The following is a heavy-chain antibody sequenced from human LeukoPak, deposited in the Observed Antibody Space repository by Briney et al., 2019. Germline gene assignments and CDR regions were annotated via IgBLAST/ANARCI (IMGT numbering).Heavy chain of an antibody. D-gene: IGHD6-13*01. CDR3: ARDMAAAVLDYYYYGMDV. CDR2: IKQDGSEK. CDR1: GFTVSSYW. Sequence: PGGSLRLSCAASGFTVSSYWMSWVRQPLGKGLEWVANIKQDGSEKYYVDSVKGRFTISRDNAKNSLYLQMNSLRAEDTAVYYCARDMAAAVLDYYYYGMDVWGQGTTVTVSS. V-gene: IGHV3-7*01. J-gene: IGHJ6*02.